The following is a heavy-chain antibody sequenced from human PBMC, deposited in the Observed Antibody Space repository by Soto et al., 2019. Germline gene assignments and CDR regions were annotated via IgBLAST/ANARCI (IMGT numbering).Heavy chain of an antibody. CDR1: CGSISSYY. V-gene: IGHV4-59*01. J-gene: IGHJ3*02. CDR3: ARAPNYYDSSGYGGKAFDI. CDR2: IYYSGST. D-gene: IGHD3-22*01. Sequence: SETLSLTCTFSCGSISSYYWSWIRQPPGKGLEWIGYIYYSGSTNYNPSLKSRVTISVDTSKNQFSLKLSSVTAADTAVYYCARAPNYYDSSGYGGKAFDIWGQGAMVTVSS.